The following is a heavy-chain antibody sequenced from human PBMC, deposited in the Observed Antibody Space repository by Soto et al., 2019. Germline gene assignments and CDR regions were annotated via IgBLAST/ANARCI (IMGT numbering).Heavy chain of an antibody. Sequence: TLSLTCSISVDIVSCTSAAWNWIRQSPSRGLERLGRTYYRSRWYNDYPVSLKSRITVTPDTSNNQFSLHLNSVTPQDTPVYYCAREFAYYVSSDCYLGCWGRRALVIVSS. CDR1: VDIVSCTSAA. D-gene: IGHD6-19*01. V-gene: IGHV6-1*01. CDR2: TYYRSRWYN. CDR3: AREFAYYVSSDCYLGC. J-gene: IGHJ4*02.